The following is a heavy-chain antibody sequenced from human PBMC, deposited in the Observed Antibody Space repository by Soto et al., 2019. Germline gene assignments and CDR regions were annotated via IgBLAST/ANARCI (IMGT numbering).Heavy chain of an antibody. CDR1: GYSFTSYW. Sequence: GESLKISCKGCGYSFTSYWIGWVRQMPGKGLEWMGIIYPGDSDTRYSPSFQGQVTISADKPSSTADVQWSSRRASETAMYYYAIHMLLTAPAGDSAYYYMDVWGKATKVTVSS. J-gene: IGHJ6*03. CDR2: IYPGDSDT. CDR3: AIHMLLTAPAGDSAYYYMDV. D-gene: IGHD6-13*01. V-gene: IGHV5-51*01.